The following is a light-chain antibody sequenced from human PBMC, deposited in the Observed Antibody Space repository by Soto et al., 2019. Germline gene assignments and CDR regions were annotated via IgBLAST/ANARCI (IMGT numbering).Light chain of an antibody. V-gene: IGKV3-15*01. Sequence: EIVMTQSPATLSVSPGERATLSCRASQSVSSNLAWYQQKPGQAPRLLIYSASTRATVMPARFSGSGSGTEFTLTISSLQSEDFAVYYCQQYNNWPPWTFGQGTKVEIK. CDR2: SAS. CDR3: QQYNNWPPWT. CDR1: QSVSSN. J-gene: IGKJ1*01.